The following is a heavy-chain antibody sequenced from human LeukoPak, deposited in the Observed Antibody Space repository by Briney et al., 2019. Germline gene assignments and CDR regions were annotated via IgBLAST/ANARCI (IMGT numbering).Heavy chain of an antibody. CDR1: GYTFTSYG. Sequence: ASVKVSCKASGYTFTSYGISWVRQAPGQGLEWMGWISAYNGNTNYAQKLQGRVTMTTDTSTSTAYMELRSLRSDDTAVYYCAIVSSVPAASNWLDPWGQGTLVTVSS. J-gene: IGHJ5*02. CDR2: ISAYNGNT. D-gene: IGHD2-2*01. CDR3: AIVSSVPAASNWLDP. V-gene: IGHV1-18*01.